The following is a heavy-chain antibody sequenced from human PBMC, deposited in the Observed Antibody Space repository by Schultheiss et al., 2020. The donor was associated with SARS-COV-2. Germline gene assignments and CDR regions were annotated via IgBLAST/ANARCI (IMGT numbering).Heavy chain of an antibody. CDR3: TSPRRGPDFWSGYRGADWYFDL. CDR2: IRSKAYGGTT. J-gene: IGHJ2*01. V-gene: IGHV3-49*03. Sequence: GGSLRLSCTASGFTFGDYAMSWFRQAPGKGLEWVGFIRSKAYGGTTEYAASVKGRFTISRDDSKSIAYLQMNSLKTEDTAVYYCTSPRRGPDFWSGYRGADWYFDLWGRGTLVTVSS. CDR1: GFTFGDYA. D-gene: IGHD3-3*01.